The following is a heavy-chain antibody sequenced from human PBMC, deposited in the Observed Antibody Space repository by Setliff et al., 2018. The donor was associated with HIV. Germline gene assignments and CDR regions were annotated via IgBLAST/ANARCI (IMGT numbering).Heavy chain of an antibody. CDR1: GYTFTNYN. J-gene: IGHJ3*02. V-gene: IGHV1-69-2*01. CDR2: IDPKNGKT. CDR3: AAEGNIFDI. Sequence: ASVKVSCKASGYTFTNYNIHWGQQAPGKGLQWMGRIDPKNGKTIYAEKFEGRVTIIADTSIDTTYMELSILRSEDTAIYYCAAEGNIFDIWGQGTMVTVSS.